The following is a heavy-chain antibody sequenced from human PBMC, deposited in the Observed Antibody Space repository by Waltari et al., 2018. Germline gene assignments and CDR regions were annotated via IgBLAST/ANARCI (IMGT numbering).Heavy chain of an antibody. CDR1: GGSFSRYA. Sequence: QVQLVQSGAELKKPGSSVKVSCKASGGSFSRYATSWVRRAPGQGLELMGGIIPIFGTANYAQKFQGRVTITADESTSTAYMELSSLRSEDTAVYYCARERGTVVTPGDYWGQGTLVTVSS. J-gene: IGHJ4*02. V-gene: IGHV1-69*01. CDR2: IIPIFGTA. D-gene: IGHD2-21*02. CDR3: ARERGTVVTPGDY.